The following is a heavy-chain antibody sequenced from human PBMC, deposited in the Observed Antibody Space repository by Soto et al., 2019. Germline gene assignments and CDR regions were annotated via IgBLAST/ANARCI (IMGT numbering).Heavy chain of an antibody. CDR3: ARASVGPPGGGSRTMPFDF. CDR2: IYTGGST. D-gene: IGHD2-15*01. V-gene: IGHV4-4*07. J-gene: IGHJ4*02. CDR1: GGSISSYY. Sequence: SETLSLTCTVSGGSISSYYWSWIRQPAGKGLEWIGRIYTGGSTNYSPSLKSRVTMSVDTSKNQFSLRLTSVTAADTAVYYCARASVGPPGGGSRTMPFDFWGRGTLVTVSS.